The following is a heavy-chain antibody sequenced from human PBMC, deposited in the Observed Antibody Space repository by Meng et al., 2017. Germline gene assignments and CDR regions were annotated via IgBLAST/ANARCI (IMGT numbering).Heavy chain of an antibody. CDR2: INSDGSGT. V-gene: IGHV3-74*01. J-gene: IGHJ3*02. CDR3: ARVRFTRLLGQTSFPAFDI. Sequence: GGSLRLSCAASGFTFSSYWMHWVRQAPGKGLVWVSRINSDGSGTSYGDSVKGRFTISRDNAKTTLYLQMNSLRAEDTAVYYCARVRFTRLLGQTSFPAFDIWGHGTMVTVSS. CDR1: GFTFSSYW. D-gene: IGHD2/OR15-2a*01.